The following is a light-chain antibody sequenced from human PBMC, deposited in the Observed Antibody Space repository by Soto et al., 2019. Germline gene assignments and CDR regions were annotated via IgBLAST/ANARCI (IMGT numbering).Light chain of an antibody. CDR1: QSVSTN. V-gene: IGKV3-15*01. CDR3: QQYRNSPPYT. CDR2: GAS. J-gene: IGKJ2*01. Sequence: EIVMTQSPATLSVSPGERATLSCRASQSVSTNLAWYQQKPGQAPRLLMYGASTRAPGIPARFSGSGSGTEFTLTISSLQSEDFAVYYCQQYRNSPPYTFGQGTKLEIK.